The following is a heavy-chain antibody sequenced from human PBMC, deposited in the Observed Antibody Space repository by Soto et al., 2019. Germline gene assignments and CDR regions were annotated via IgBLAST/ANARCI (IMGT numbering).Heavy chain of an antibody. V-gene: IGHV3-23*01. CDR3: ALPVSDYVRGRYREHPAYYSYGIDV. CDR2: ISGSGGST. J-gene: IGHJ6*02. D-gene: IGHD3-16*02. Sequence: EVQLLESGGGLVQPGGSLRLSCAASGFTFSSYAMSWVRQAPGKGLEWVSAISGSGGSTYYADSVKGRFTISRDNSQNTLSLRTSSLSAEATAVYYCALPVSDYVRGRYREHPAYYSYGIDVWGQGTTFVVSS. CDR1: GFTFSSYA.